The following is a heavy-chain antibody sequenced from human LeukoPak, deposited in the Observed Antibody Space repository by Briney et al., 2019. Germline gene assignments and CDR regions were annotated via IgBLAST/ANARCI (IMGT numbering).Heavy chain of an antibody. J-gene: IGHJ4*02. D-gene: IGHD2-8*01. Sequence: GGSLRLSCAASGFNFRNYGMHWVRQAPGKGLEWVAVVSYHGGDKYYADSVEGRFTISRDDSKNTLYLQMNSLGPEDTAVYFCAKDLMEWQVPNLCDYWGQGTPVTVSS. V-gene: IGHV3-30*18. CDR1: GFNFRNYG. CDR3: AKDLMEWQVPNLCDY. CDR2: VSYHGGDK.